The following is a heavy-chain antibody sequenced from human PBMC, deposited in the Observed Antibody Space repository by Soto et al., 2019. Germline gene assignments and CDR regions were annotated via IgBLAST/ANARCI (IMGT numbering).Heavy chain of an antibody. Sequence: GESLKISCKGSGYSFTSYWIGWVRQMPGKGLEWMGIIYPGDSDTRYSPSFQGQVTISADKSISTAYLQWSSLKASDTAMYYCARLGLRFLAWLPTHGMDVSGQGTKVTVYS. CDR1: GYSFTSYW. CDR3: ARLGLRFLAWLPTHGMDV. D-gene: IGHD3-3*01. CDR2: IYPGDSDT. J-gene: IGHJ6*02. V-gene: IGHV5-51*01.